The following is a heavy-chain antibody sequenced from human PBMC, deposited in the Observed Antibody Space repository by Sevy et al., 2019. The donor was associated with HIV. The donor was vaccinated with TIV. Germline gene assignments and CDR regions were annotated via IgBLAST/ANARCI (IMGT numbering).Heavy chain of an antibody. CDR1: GGSISSGDYY. D-gene: IGHD5-12*01. CDR2: IYYSGST. V-gene: IGHV4-30-4*01. CDR3: AREANIVATILDV. J-gene: IGHJ6*04. Sequence: SETLSLTCTVSGGSISSGDYYWSWIRQPPGKGLEWIGYIYYSGSTYYNPSLKSRVTISVDTSKNQFSLKLSSVTAADMAVYYCAREANIVATILDVWGKGTTVTVSS.